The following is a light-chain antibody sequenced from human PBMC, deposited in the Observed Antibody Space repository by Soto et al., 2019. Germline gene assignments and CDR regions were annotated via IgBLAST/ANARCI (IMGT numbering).Light chain of an antibody. CDR3: QQFSSYPLT. V-gene: IGKV1-5*01. CDR1: QTISTW. CDR2: DAS. Sequence: GDRVTITCRASQTISTWMAWYQQKPGKAPKLLVYDASTLQSGVASRFSGSGSGTEFTLTISSLQPDDFAVYYCQQFSSYPLTFGGGTKVDIK. J-gene: IGKJ4*01.